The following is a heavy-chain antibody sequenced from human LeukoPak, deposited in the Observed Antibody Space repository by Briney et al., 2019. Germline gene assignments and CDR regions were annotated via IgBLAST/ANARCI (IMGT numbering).Heavy chain of an antibody. CDR3: ARDKGGSGWSFDY. V-gene: IGHV3-23*01. D-gene: IGHD6-19*01. Sequence: GGSLRLSCAASGFTFSGYGMSWVRQAPGKGLKWVSAISGSGGSTYYADSVKGRFTISRDNAKNSLYLQMNSLRADDTAVYYCARDKGGSGWSFDYWGQGTLVTVSS. CDR2: ISGSGGST. CDR1: GFTFSGYG. J-gene: IGHJ4*02.